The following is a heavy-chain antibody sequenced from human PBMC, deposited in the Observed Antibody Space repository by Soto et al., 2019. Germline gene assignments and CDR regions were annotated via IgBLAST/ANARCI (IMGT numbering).Heavy chain of an antibody. V-gene: IGHV3-23*01. D-gene: IGHD3-22*01. CDR1: GFTFSSYA. J-gene: IGHJ4*02. CDR3: AKDTYYHDSSGYYVFDY. CDR2: ISGSGGST. Sequence: PGGSVRLSCAASGFTFSSYAMSWVRQAPGKGLEWVSAISGSGGSTYYADSVKGRFTISRDNSKNTLDLQMNSLRAEDTAVYYCAKDTYYHDSSGYYVFDYWGQGTLVTVSS.